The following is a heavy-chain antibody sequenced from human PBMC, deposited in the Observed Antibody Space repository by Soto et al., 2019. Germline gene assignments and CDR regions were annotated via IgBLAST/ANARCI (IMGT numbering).Heavy chain of an antibody. CDR1: GGSISSSSYY. CDR2: IYYSGST. Sequence: SETLSLTCTVSGGSISSSSYYWGWIRQPPGKGLEWIGSIYYSGSTYYNPSLKSRVTISVDTSKNQFSLKLSSVTAADTAVYYCARITMIERYYGMDVWGQGTTVTVSS. D-gene: IGHD3-22*01. V-gene: IGHV4-39*01. CDR3: ARITMIERYYGMDV. J-gene: IGHJ6*02.